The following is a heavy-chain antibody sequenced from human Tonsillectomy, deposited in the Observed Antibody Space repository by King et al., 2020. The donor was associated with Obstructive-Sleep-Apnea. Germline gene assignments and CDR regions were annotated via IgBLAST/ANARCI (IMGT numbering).Heavy chain of an antibody. CDR3: ARGLDYYDPSGPRVDP. D-gene: IGHD3-22*01. J-gene: IGHJ5*02. Sequence: QVQLQESGPGLVKPSETLSLTCTVSGGSVSSGSYYWSWIRQPPGKGLEWIGYIFSSGSTNYRPSLKSRVTISVDTSKNHFSLRLSSVTAADTAVYYCARGLDYYDPSGPRVDPWGQGTLVTVSS. CDR1: GGSVSSGSYY. V-gene: IGHV4-61*01. CDR2: IFSSGST.